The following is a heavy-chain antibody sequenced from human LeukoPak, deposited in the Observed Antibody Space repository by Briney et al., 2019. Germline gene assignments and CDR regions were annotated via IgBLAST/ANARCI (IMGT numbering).Heavy chain of an antibody. V-gene: IGHV3-11*01. CDR2: IISIVITI. CDR3: GRVPRGVDY. Sequence: RGSLRLSCAASGFTFTDYYMSSSPQAPGKRLEWVSYIISIVITIYYPHSVKSRFTLSTDNAKHSLYLQINTLRAQDTPLYFFGRVPRGVDYWGQGNLVTVSS. D-gene: IGHD1-26*01. CDR1: GFTFTDYY. J-gene: IGHJ4*02.